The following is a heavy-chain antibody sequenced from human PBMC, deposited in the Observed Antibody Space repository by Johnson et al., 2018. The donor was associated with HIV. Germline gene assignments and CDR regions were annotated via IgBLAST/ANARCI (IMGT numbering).Heavy chain of an antibody. D-gene: IGHD2-2*01. V-gene: IGHV3-30*04. CDR2: ISYDGSNK. J-gene: IGHJ3*02. CDR3: ARVAPAHDAFDI. Sequence: QVQLVESGGGVVQPGRSLRLSCAASGFTFSNSAMHWVRQAPGKGLEWVAVISYDGSNKYYADSVKGRFTISRDNSKNTLYLQMNSLRAEDTAVYYCARVAPAHDAFDIWGQGTMVTVSS. CDR1: GFTFSNSA.